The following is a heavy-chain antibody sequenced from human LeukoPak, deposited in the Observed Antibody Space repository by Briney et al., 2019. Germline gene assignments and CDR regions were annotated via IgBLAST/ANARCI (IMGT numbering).Heavy chain of an antibody. Sequence: PGRSLRLSCAASGFTFDDYAMHWVRQAPGKGLEWVSGISWNSGSIGYADSVKGRFTISRDNAKNSLYLQMNSLRAEDTAVYYCAREPRDFWSGMLDYWGQGTLVTVSS. CDR1: GFTFDDYA. CDR3: AREPRDFWSGMLDY. D-gene: IGHD3-3*01. V-gene: IGHV3-9*01. J-gene: IGHJ4*02. CDR2: ISWNSGSI.